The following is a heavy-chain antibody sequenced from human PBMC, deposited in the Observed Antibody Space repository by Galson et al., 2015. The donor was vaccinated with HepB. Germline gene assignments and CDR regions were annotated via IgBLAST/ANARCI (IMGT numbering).Heavy chain of an antibody. CDR1: GFSFCSYG. J-gene: IGHJ6*02. Sequence: SLRLSCAASGFSFCSYGMHWVRQAPGKGLECVAVIWRNGSYQYYADSVKGRFTISRDNSKDTLFLQMNSLRAEDTAVYYCARDLKVVGDLFYYYGLDVWGQGTTVTVS. CDR2: IWRNGSYQ. CDR3: ARDLKVVGDLFYYYGLDV. D-gene: IGHD3-3*01. V-gene: IGHV3-33*01.